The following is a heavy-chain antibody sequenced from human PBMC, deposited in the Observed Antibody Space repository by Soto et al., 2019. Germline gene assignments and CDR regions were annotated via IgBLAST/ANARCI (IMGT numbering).Heavy chain of an antibody. J-gene: IGHJ4*02. D-gene: IGHD3-22*01. V-gene: IGHV3-23*01. CDR1: GFSFSSYE. Sequence: GGSLRLSCAASGFSFSSYEMNWVRQAPGKGLEWVSAISDGGDTTYYADSVKGRFTISRDNSKNTLYLQMDSLRAEDTAVYYCAKNRGIIMIVESWGQGTLVTVSS. CDR3: AKNRGIIMIVES. CDR2: ISDGGDTT.